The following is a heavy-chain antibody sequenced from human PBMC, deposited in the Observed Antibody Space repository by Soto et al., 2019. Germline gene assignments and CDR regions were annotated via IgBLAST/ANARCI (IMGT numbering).Heavy chain of an antibody. CDR3: AREVKEYCSGGSCYFGNWFDP. J-gene: IGHJ5*02. CDR1: GFPFSSYW. CDR2: INSDGSST. V-gene: IGHV3-74*01. D-gene: IGHD2-15*01. Sequence: GGSLRLSCAASGFPFSSYWMHWVRQAPGKGLVWVSRINSDGSSTSYADSVKGRFTISRDNAKNTLYLQMNSLRAEDTAVYYCAREVKEYCSGGSCYFGNWFDPWGQGTLVTVSS.